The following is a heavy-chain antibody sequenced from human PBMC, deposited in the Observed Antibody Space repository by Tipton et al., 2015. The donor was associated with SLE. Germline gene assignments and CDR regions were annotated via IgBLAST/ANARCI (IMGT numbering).Heavy chain of an antibody. J-gene: IGHJ6*02. Sequence: TLSLTCAVYGGSFSGYYWSWIRQPPGKGLEWIGEINHSGSTNYNPSLKSRVTISLDTSKNQFSLRLSSVTAADKAVYYCARGLSGYSSSWFYYYYGMDVWGQGTTVTVSS. CDR1: GGSFSGYY. V-gene: IGHV4-34*01. CDR2: INHSGST. D-gene: IGHD6-13*01. CDR3: ARGLSGYSSSWFYYYYGMDV.